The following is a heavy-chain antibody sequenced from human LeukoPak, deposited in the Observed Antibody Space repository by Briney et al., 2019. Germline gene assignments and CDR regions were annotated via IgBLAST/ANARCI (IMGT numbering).Heavy chain of an antibody. Sequence: GGSLRLSCAAAGFTFRSFWMHWVRQAPGKGLLWVSRIKSDGTSTTYADSGMGRFTISRDNAKNTVYLQMNSLRAEDTAVYYCARRVRWVTGETSGYYFDYWGQGTLVTVSS. CDR2: IKSDGTST. CDR1: GFTFRSFW. CDR3: ARRVRWVTGETSGYYFDY. J-gene: IGHJ4*02. V-gene: IGHV3-74*03. D-gene: IGHD2-21*02.